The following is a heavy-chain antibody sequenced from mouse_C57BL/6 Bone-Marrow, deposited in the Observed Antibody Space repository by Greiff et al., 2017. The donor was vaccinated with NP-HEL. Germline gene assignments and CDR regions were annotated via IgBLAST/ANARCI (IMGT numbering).Heavy chain of an antibody. D-gene: IGHD1-1*01. J-gene: IGHJ2*01. V-gene: IGHV1-64*01. CDR2: IHPNSGST. CDR3: ARRGFGSSYVRYYFDY. Sequence: QVQLQQPGAELVKPGASVKLSCKASGYTFTSYWMHWVKQRPGQGLEWIGMIHPNSGSTNYNEKFKSKATLTVDKSSSTAYMQLSSLTSEDSAVYYCARRGFGSSYVRYYFDYWGQGTTLTVSS. CDR1: GYTFTSYW.